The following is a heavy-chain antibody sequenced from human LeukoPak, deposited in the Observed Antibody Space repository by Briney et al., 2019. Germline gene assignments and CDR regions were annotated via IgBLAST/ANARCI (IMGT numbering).Heavy chain of an antibody. V-gene: IGHV1-46*01. CDR2: INPSGGST. Sequence: GASVKVSCKASGYTFTSYYMHWVRQAPGQGLEWMGIINPSGGSTSYAQKFQGRVTMTRDTSTSTVYMELSSLRSEDTAVYYCARASLDTAMVRDYYYYMDVWGKGTTVTISS. CDR1: GYTFTSYY. CDR3: ARASLDTAMVRDYYYYMDV. D-gene: IGHD5-18*01. J-gene: IGHJ6*03.